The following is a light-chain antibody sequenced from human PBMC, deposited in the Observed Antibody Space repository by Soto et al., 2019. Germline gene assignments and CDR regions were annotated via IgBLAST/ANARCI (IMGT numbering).Light chain of an antibody. CDR3: QSYDSSLSGSV. J-gene: IGLJ2*01. Sequence: QSVLTQPPSASGVPGQRVTISCTGSSSNIGAGYDVHWYQQLPGTAPKLLIYGNSNRPSGVPDRFSGSKSGTSASLAITGLQAEDEADYYCQSYDSSLSGSVFGGGTKVTVL. CDR1: SSNIGAGYD. V-gene: IGLV1-40*01. CDR2: GNS.